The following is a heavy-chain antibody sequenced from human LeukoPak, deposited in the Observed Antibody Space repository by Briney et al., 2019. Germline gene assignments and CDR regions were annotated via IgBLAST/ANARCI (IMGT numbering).Heavy chain of an antibody. CDR2: MYPSGST. Sequence: PSGTLSLTCAVSGGSISSSNWWSWVRQPPGKGLEWIGEMYPSGSTNYNPSLKSRVTISIDKSKNQFSLKLSSVTAADTAVYYCARTMVRGVIIKDDAFDIWGQGTMVTVSS. D-gene: IGHD3-10*01. V-gene: IGHV4-4*02. J-gene: IGHJ3*02. CDR3: ARTMVRGVIIKDDAFDI. CDR1: GGSISSSNW.